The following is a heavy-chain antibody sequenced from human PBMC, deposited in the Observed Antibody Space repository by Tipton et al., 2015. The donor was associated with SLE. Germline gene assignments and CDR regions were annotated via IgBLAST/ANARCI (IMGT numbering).Heavy chain of an antibody. J-gene: IGHJ4*02. D-gene: IGHD6-19*01. V-gene: IGHV3-74*01. Sequence: SGVTFSSYWMHWVRQAPGKGLVWVSRINSDGSTTNYADSVKGRFTISRDNAKNTLYLQMNSLRAEDTAVYYCAKASSGWSEDFDYWGQGTLVTVSS. CDR3: AKASSGWSEDFDY. CDR1: GVTFSSYW. CDR2: INSDGSTT.